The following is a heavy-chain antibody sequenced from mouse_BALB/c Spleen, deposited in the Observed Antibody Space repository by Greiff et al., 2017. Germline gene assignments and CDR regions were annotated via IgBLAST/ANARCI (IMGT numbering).Heavy chain of an antibody. V-gene: IGHV5-17*02. CDR3: ARGGDYDYYYAMDY. J-gene: IGHJ4*01. CDR1: GFTFSSFG. Sequence: EVKLVESGGGLVQPGGSRKLSCAASGFTFSSFGMHWVRQAPEKGLEWVAYISSGSSTIYYADTVKGRFTISRDNPKNTLFLQMTSLRSEDTAMYYCARGGDYDYYYAMDYWGQGTSVTVSS. CDR2: ISSGSSTI. D-gene: IGHD2-4*01.